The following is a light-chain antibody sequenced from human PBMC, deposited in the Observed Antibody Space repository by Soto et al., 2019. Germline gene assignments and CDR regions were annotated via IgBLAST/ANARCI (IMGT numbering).Light chain of an antibody. V-gene: IGLV1-47*01. CDR2: RNN. J-gene: IGLJ1*01. Sequence: QSVLTQPPSASGTPGQRVTISCSGSSSNIGSNYVYWYQHLTGTAPKLLIYRNNQRPSGVPDRFSGSKSGTSASLAISGLRSEDEAAYYCATWDDSLSIYVSRTGTKVTV. CDR1: SSNIGSNY. CDR3: ATWDDSLSIYV.